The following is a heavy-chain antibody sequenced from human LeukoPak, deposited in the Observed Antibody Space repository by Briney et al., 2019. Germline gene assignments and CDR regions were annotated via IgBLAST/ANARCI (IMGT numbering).Heavy chain of an antibody. J-gene: IGHJ4*02. V-gene: IGHV3-7*03. Sequence: GGSLRLSCVVSGFTLSSRWMMWVRKAPGEGLEWMTNINRDGSEKNYVDSVKGRSTITRDNAENSLYLQMNSLKVEDSAIYYCATYDSWSGYNIAYWGQGTLVTVSS. CDR1: GFTLSSRW. D-gene: IGHD3-3*01. CDR2: INRDGSEK. CDR3: ATYDSWSGYNIAY.